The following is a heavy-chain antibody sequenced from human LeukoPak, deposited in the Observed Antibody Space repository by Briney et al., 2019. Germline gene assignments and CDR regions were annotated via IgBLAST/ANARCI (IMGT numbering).Heavy chain of an antibody. CDR2: INHSGST. CDR1: GGSFSGYY. V-gene: IGHV4-34*01. D-gene: IGHD5-24*01. CDR3: ARQKKGATNYYMDV. Sequence: PSETLSLTCAVYGGSFSGYYWSWIRQPPGKGLEWTGEINHSGSTNYNPSLKSRVTISVDTSKNQFSLKLSSVTAADTAVYYCARQKKGATNYYMDVWGKGTTVTVSS. J-gene: IGHJ6*03.